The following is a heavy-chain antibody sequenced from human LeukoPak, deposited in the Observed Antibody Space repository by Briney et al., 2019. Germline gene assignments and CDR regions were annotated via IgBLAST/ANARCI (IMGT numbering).Heavy chain of an antibody. CDR1: GYTFTSYY. J-gene: IGHJ4*02. Sequence: ASVKVSCKASGYTFTSYYMHWVRQAPGQGLEWMGIINPSGGSTSYAQKFQGRVTMTRDTSTSTAYMELSSLRSEDTAVYYCARDSSSNCFDYWGQGTLVTVSS. CDR3: ARDSSSNCFDY. V-gene: IGHV1-46*01. D-gene: IGHD6-6*01. CDR2: INPSGGST.